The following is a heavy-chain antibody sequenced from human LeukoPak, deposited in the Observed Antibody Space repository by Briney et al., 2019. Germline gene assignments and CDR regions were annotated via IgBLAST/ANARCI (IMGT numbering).Heavy chain of an antibody. CDR3: ARQGPFGIAAAGTHSDY. CDR2: IYPGDSDT. V-gene: IGHV5-51*01. CDR1: GYSFTSYW. J-gene: IGHJ4*02. D-gene: IGHD6-13*01. Sequence: GESLKISCQGSGYSFTSYWIGWVRQLPGKGLEWMGIIYPGDSDTRYSPSFQGQVTISADKSISTAYLQWSSLKASDTAIYYCARQGPFGIAAAGTHSDYWGQGTLVTVSS.